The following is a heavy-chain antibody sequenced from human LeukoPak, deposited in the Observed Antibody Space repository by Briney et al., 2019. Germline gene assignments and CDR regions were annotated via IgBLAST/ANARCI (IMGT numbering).Heavy chain of an antibody. CDR2: ISGSGGST. J-gene: IGHJ3*02. V-gene: IGHV3-23*01. CDR3: AKGYCSGGSCWSQAFDI. D-gene: IGHD2-15*01. CDR1: GFTFSSYG. Sequence: PGGSLRLSCAASGFTFSSYGMSWVRQAPGKGLEWVSAISGSGGSTYYADSVKGRFTISRDNSKNTLYLQMNSLRAEDTAVYYCAKGYCSGGSCWSQAFDIWGQGTMVTVSS.